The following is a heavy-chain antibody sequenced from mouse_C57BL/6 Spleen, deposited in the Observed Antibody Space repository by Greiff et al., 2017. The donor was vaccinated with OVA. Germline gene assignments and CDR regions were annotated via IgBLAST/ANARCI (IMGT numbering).Heavy chain of an antibody. CDR1: GYTFTSYW. Sequence: QVQLQQPGAELVKPGASVKMSCKASGYTFTSYWITWVKQRPGQGLEWIGDIYPGSGSTNYNEKFKSKATLTVDTSSSTAYMQLSSLTSEDSAVYYCALIYDGYYEFAYWGQGTLVTVSA. CDR3: ALIYDGYYEFAY. CDR2: IYPGSGST. D-gene: IGHD2-3*01. V-gene: IGHV1-55*01. J-gene: IGHJ3*01.